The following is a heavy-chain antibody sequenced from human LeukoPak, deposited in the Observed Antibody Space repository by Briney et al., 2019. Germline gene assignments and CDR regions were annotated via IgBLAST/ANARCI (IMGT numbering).Heavy chain of an antibody. J-gene: IGHJ3*02. D-gene: IGHD6-13*01. CDR1: GFTFSSYS. CDR2: ISSSSSTI. CDR3: ARDAIAAAGFVDI. V-gene: IGHV3-48*01. Sequence: GGSLRLSCAASGFTFSSYSMNWVRQAPGKGLEWVSYISSSSSTIYYADSVKGRFTISRDNAKNSLYLQMNSLRAEDTAVYYCARDAIAAAGFVDIWGQGTMVTVSS.